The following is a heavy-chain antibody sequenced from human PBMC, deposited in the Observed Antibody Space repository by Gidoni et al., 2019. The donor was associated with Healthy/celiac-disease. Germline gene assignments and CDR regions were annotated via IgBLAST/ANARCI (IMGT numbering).Heavy chain of an antibody. CDR2: IWYDGSNK. Sequence: QVQLVESGGGVVQPGRSLGLSCAASGFTCSSYGMHWVRQAPGKGLEWVAVIWYDGSNKYYADSVKGRFTISRDNSKNTLYLQMNSLRAEDTAVYYCARDADANIVVVTAIAGMDVWGQGTTVTVSS. CDR3: ARDADANIVVVTAIAGMDV. CDR1: GFTCSSYG. D-gene: IGHD2-21*02. J-gene: IGHJ6*02. V-gene: IGHV3-33*01.